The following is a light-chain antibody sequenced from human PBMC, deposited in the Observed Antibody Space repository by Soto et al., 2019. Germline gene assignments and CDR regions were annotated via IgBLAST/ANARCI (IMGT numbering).Light chain of an antibody. J-gene: IGKJ1*01. CDR3: QQYGRSPPSWT. CDR1: QSVSNSY. Sequence: ETVLTQSPGTLSLSPGESATLSCRASQSVSNSYLAWYQQKPGQAPRLLIYGASSRATGIPDRFSGSGSGTDFTLTISRLEPEDFAVYYCQQYGRSPPSWTFGQGTKLEIK. CDR2: GAS. V-gene: IGKV3-20*01.